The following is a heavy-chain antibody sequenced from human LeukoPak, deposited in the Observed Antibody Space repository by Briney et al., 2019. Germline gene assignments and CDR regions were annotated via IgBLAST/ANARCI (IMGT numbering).Heavy chain of an antibody. CDR1: GFTFSSYE. CDR2: ISSSGSTI. J-gene: IGHJ4*02. D-gene: IGHD4-23*01. V-gene: IGHV3-48*03. Sequence: PGGSLRLSCAASGFTFSSYEMKWVRQAPGKGLKWVSYISSSGSTIYYADSVKGRFTISRDNAKNSLYLQMNSLRAEDTAVYYCARVPRWYVIDYWGQGTLVTVSS. CDR3: ARVPRWYVIDY.